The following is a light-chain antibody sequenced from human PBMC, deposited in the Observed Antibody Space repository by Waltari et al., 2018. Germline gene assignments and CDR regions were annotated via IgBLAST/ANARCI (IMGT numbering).Light chain of an antibody. CDR3: CSYGGSNTPKV. CDR2: EDT. Sequence: SALTQPASLSGAPGQSITMSCPGTSSDVGTYNVVSGYQQHPGKAPKLMIYEDTRRPSGVSNRFSGSKSGNTASLTISGLQPEDEADYYCCSYGGSNTPKVFGGGTKLTVL. CDR1: SSDVGTYNV. J-gene: IGLJ3*02. V-gene: IGLV2-23*01.